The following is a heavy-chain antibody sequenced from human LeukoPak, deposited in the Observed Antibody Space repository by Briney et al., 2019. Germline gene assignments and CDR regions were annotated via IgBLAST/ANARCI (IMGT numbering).Heavy chain of an antibody. J-gene: IGHJ4*02. Sequence: GGSLRLSCAASGFTFSSYSMNWVRQAPGKGLEWVSSISSSSSYIYYADSVKGRFTISRDNAKNSLYLQMNSLRAEDTAVYFCAREGNWDIFDYWVQGTLVTVSS. CDR1: GFTFSSYS. CDR2: ISSSSSYI. V-gene: IGHV3-21*01. CDR3: AREGNWDIFDY. D-gene: IGHD2-15*01.